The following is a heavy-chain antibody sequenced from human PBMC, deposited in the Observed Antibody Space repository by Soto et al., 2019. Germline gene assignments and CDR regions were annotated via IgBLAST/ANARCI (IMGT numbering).Heavy chain of an antibody. CDR2: ISGSGGST. J-gene: IGHJ4*02. D-gene: IGHD2-2*01. V-gene: IGHV3-23*01. CDR3: AKWTHYYIVLVPAAMDY. CDR1: GFTFSSYA. Sequence: GGSLRLSCAASGFTFSSYAMSWVRQAPGKGLEWVSAISGSGGSTYYADSVKGRFTISRDNSKNTLYLQMNSLRAEDTAVYYCAKWTHYYIVLVPAAMDYWGQGTLVTVSS.